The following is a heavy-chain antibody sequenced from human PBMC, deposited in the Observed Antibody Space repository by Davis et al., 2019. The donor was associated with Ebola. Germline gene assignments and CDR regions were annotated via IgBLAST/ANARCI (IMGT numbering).Heavy chain of an antibody. V-gene: IGHV1-3*01. CDR1: GYIFISYG. CDR3: ARGKTVAGTRGLSWFDP. J-gene: IGHJ5*02. CDR2: INAGNGDT. D-gene: IGHD6-19*01. Sequence: ASAQVSCKASGYIFISYGISWVRQAPGQGLEWMGWINAGNGDTKYSQKFRDRVTITRDTSASTSYMDLSSLRSEDTAVFYCARGKTVAGTRGLSWFDPWGPGTLVIVSS.